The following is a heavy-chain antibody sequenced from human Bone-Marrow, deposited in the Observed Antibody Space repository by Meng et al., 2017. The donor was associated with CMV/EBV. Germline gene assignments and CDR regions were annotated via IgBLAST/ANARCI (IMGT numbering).Heavy chain of an antibody. J-gene: IGHJ6*02. V-gene: IGHV1-46*01. CDR2: INPSGGST. D-gene: IGHD2-2*01. Sequence: ASVKFSCKASGYTFTSYYMHWVRQAPGQGLEWMGIINPSGGSTSYAQKFQGRVTMTRDTSTSTVYMELSRLRSEDTAVYYCARTSAVPAASMDVWGQGTTVTVSS. CDR3: ARTSAVPAASMDV. CDR1: GYTFTSYY.